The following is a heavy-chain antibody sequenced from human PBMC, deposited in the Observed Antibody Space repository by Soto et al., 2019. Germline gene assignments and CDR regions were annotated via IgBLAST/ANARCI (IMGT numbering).Heavy chain of an antibody. V-gene: IGHV3-7*01. Sequence: GGSLRLSCAASGFTFSSYWMSWVRQAPGKGLEWVANIKQDGSEKYYVDSVKGRFTISRDNAKNSLYLQMNSLRAEDTAVYYCARFFFDSSGSFDIWGQGTMVTVSS. CDR3: ARFFFDSSGSFDI. CDR1: GFTFSSYW. CDR2: IKQDGSEK. D-gene: IGHD3-22*01. J-gene: IGHJ3*02.